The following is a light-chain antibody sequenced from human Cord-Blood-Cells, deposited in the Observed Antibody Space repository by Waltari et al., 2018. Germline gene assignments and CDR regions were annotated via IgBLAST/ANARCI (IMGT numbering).Light chain of an antibody. CDR1: QGISNN. V-gene: IGKV1-16*02. CDR2: AAS. J-gene: IGKJ2*01. Sequence: IQMTQSPSSLSASVGDRVTITCRASQGISNNFDWVKHKPGKVPNSLIYAASSLQSGVPSNFSGSGSMTDFTLTISGLRPEYFASYYCQQYKSYPYTFGQGTKLEIK. CDR3: QQYKSYPYT.